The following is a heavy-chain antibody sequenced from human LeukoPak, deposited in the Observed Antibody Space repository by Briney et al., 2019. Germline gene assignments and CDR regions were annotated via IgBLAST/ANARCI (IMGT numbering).Heavy chain of an antibody. CDR1: GGSISSYY. J-gene: IGHJ4*02. D-gene: IGHD6-19*01. Sequence: SETLSLTCTVSGGSISSYYWSWIRQPPGKGLDGIGYIYYSGSTNYNPSLKGRVTISVDTSKNQFSLKLSSVTAADTAVYYCAREDQSVAEPWFDYWGQGTLVTVSS. CDR3: AREDQSVAEPWFDY. V-gene: IGHV4-59*01. CDR2: IYYSGST.